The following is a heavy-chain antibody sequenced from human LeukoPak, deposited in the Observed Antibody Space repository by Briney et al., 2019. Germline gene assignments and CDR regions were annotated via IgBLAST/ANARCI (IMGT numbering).Heavy chain of an antibody. Sequence: GSLRLSCAASGFTFSSYGMHWVRQAPGKGLEWVAVISYDGSNNYYADSVKGRFTISRDNSKNTLYLQMNSLRAEDTAVYYCAKDEYSSGWYIDYWGQGTLVTVSS. CDR3: AKDEYSSGWYIDY. CDR2: ISYDGSNN. V-gene: IGHV3-30*18. CDR1: GFTFSSYG. D-gene: IGHD6-19*01. J-gene: IGHJ4*02.